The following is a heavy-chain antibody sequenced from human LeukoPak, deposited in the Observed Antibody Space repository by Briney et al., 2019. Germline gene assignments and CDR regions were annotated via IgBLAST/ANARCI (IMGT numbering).Heavy chain of an antibody. CDR3: ARGISAYYYFIDV. CDR2: IYYSGTT. V-gene: IGHV4-59*01. J-gene: IGHJ6*03. Sequence: SETLSLICTVSGGSISSYYWSWIRQPPGKGLEWIGYIYYSGTTNYNPSLKSRVTISVDTSEKQFSLKLRSVTAEDTAMYYCARGISAYYYFIDVLGSGTAITVSS. CDR1: GGSISSYY.